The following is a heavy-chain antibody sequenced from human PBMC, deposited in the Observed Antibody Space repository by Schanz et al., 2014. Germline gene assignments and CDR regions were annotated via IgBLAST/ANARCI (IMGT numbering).Heavy chain of an antibody. D-gene: IGHD2-8*02. CDR3: AKSLESCPGGRCSRGYFDY. CDR2: ITGASDHI. V-gene: IGHV3-23*01. CDR1: GFSFTTYA. J-gene: IGHJ4*02. Sequence: EVHLLESGGGLVEPGGSLRLSCASSGFSFTTYAMSWVRQAPGKGLEWVSGITGASDHIDYAESVKGRFTISRDNSKNTLYLQMDSLRAEDTAVYYCAKSLESCPGGRCSRGYFDYWGQGTLVTVSS.